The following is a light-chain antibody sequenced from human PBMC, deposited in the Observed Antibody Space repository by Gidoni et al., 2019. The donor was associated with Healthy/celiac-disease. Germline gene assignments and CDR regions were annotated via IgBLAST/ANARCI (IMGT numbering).Light chain of an antibody. CDR2: EVS. Sequence: QSALTQPASVPGSPGQSLTIPCTGTSSDVGGYNYVPWYQQHPGKAPKLMIYEVSNRPSGVPDRFSGSKSGNTASLTISGLQAEDEADYYCSSYTSSSTREVFGGGTKLTVL. CDR1: SSDVGGYNY. V-gene: IGLV2-14*01. CDR3: SSYTSSSTREV. J-gene: IGLJ2*01.